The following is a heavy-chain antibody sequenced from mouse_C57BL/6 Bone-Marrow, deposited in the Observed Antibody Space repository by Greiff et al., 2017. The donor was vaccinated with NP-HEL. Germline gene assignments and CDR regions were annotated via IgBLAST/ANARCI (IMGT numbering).Heavy chain of an antibody. V-gene: IGHV5-4*01. CDR2: ISDGGSYT. D-gene: IGHD1-1*01. Sequence: EVQLVESGGGLVKPGGSLKLSCAASGFTFSSYAMSWVRQTPEKRLEWVATISDGGSYTYYPDNVKGRFTISRDNAKNKLYLQMSHLKSEDTAMYYCAREGTTVDSMDYWGQGTSVTVSS. CDR3: AREGTTVDSMDY. CDR1: GFTFSSYA. J-gene: IGHJ4*01.